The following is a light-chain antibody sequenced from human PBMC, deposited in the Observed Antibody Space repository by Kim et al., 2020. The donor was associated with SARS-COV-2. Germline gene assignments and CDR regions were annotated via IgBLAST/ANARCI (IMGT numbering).Light chain of an antibody. CDR3: QQYVGSPPLT. J-gene: IGKJ4*01. Sequence: EIVLTQSPGTLSLSPGERATLSCRASQSVRSTFLAWYQHKPGQAPRLLIYGASSRAADIPDRFNGSGSGTDFTLTISRLEPEDFAVYYCQQYVGSPPLTFGGGTKLEI. CDR2: GAS. V-gene: IGKV3-20*01. CDR1: QSVRSTF.